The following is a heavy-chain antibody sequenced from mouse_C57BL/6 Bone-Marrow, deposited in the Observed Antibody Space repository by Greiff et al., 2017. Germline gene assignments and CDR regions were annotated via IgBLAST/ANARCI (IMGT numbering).Heavy chain of an antibody. CDR1: GYTFTSYW. CDR3: ARGRRGDY. CDR2: IDPSDSYT. D-gene: IGHD2-12*01. V-gene: IGHV1-69*01. J-gene: IGHJ2*01. Sequence: QVQLQQPGAELVMPGASVKLSCKASGYTFTSYWMHWVKQRPGQGLEWIGEIDPSDSYTNYNQKFKGKSTLTVDKSSSTAYMQLSSLKSEDSAVYYCARGRRGDYWGQGTTLTVSS.